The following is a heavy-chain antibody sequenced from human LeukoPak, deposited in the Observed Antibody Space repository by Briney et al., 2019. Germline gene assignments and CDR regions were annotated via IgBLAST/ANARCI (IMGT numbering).Heavy chain of an antibody. CDR2: ISNDGSNK. J-gene: IGHJ2*01. Sequence: PGGSLRLSCAASGFGFSNYAMSWVRQAPGKGLEWVAVISNDGSNKYYADSVKGRVTISRDNSKNTLYLQMNSLRAEDTAVYYCARDKEILWVAGPFDLWGRGTLLTVSS. CDR3: ARDKEILWVAGPFDL. D-gene: IGHD3-10*01. CDR1: GFGFSNYA. V-gene: IGHV3-30*04.